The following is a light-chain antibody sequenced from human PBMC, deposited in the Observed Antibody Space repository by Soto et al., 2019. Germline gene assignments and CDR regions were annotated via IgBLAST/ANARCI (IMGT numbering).Light chain of an antibody. CDR1: QSVTGTN. V-gene: IGKV3-20*01. CDR3: QQYGSSPYT. J-gene: IGKJ2*01. Sequence: EIVLTQSPGTLSLSPGERATLSCRASQSVTGTNLAWYQQKPGQAPRLLIYSASRRPPGIPDSFSGSGSGTDFTLTINRLEPEDFAVYYCQQYGSSPYTFGQGTKLEIK. CDR2: SAS.